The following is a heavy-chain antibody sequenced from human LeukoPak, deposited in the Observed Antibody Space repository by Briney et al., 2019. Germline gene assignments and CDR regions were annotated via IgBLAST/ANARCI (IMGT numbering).Heavy chain of an antibody. Sequence: GGSLRLSCTVSGFTVSSNSMSWVRQAPGKGLEWVSFIYSAGNTHYSDSVKGRFTISIDNSKNTLYLQMNSLRAEDTAVYYCASTGFGYYYYMDVWGKGTTVTISS. D-gene: IGHD3-10*01. J-gene: IGHJ6*03. CDR2: IYSAGNT. V-gene: IGHV3-53*01. CDR3: ASTGFGYYYYMDV. CDR1: GFTVSSNS.